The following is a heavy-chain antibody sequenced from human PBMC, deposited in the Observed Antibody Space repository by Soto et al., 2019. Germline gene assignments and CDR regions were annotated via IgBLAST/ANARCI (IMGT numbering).Heavy chain of an antibody. CDR3: TTDCSGGSCSYGMDV. CDR2: IKSKTDGGTT. V-gene: IGHV3-15*01. CDR1: EFTFSNAW. D-gene: IGHD2-15*01. Sequence: GGSLRLSCAASEFTFSNAWMSWVRQAPGKGLEWVGRIKSKTDGGTTDYAAPVKGRFTISRDDSKNTLYLQMNSLKTEDTAVYYCTTDCSGGSCSYGMDVWGQGTTVTVSS. J-gene: IGHJ6*02.